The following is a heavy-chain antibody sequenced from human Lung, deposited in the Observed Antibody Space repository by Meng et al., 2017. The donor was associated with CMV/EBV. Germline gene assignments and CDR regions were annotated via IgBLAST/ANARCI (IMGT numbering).Heavy chain of an antibody. V-gene: IGHV2-5*02. Sequence: QINLKEPGPTLLQPPQTLTLTCTFSGFSLITSEVGLGWIRQPPGKALVWLAVIYWDDDKRYSPSLKSRLTITKDTSKNQVVLTLTNMDPVDTATYYCALFTRSWFDPWGQGTLVTVSS. CDR3: ALFTRSWFDP. CDR1: GFSLITSEVG. CDR2: IYWDDDK. J-gene: IGHJ5*02. D-gene: IGHD2-2*01.